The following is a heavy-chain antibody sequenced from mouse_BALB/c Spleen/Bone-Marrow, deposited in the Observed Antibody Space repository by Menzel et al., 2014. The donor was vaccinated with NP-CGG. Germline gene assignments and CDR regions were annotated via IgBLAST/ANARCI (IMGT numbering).Heavy chain of an antibody. Sequence: EVQLQQSGAELVKPGASVKLSCTASGFNIKDTYMHWVKQRPEQGLEWIGRIDPANGNTKYDPKFQGKATITADTSSNTAYLHLSSLTSEDTAVYYCARYSYGSRGYYFDYWGQGTTLTVSS. D-gene: IGHD1-1*01. V-gene: IGHV14-3*02. CDR3: ARYSYGSRGYYFDY. J-gene: IGHJ2*01. CDR2: IDPANGNT. CDR1: GFNIKDTY.